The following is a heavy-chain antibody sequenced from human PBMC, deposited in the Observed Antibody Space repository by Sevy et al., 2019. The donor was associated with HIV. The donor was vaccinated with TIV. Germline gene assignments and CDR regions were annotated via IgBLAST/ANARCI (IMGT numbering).Heavy chain of an antibody. CDR1: GFTFSSYS. Sequence: GGSLRLSCAASGFTFSSYSMNWVRQAPGKGLEWVSSISSTSNYIYYADSVKGRFTISRDNAKNSLYLQMNSLRAEDTAVYYCAAQGYGDSAYAFDIWGQGTTVTVSS. CDR3: AAQGYGDSAYAFDI. V-gene: IGHV3-21*01. CDR2: ISSTSNYI. J-gene: IGHJ3*02. D-gene: IGHD4-17*01.